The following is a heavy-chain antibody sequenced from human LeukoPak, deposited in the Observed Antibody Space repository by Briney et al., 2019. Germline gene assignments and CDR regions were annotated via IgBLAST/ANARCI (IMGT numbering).Heavy chain of an antibody. CDR2: INGDGSST. D-gene: IGHD2-15*01. CDR1: GFTFSSYA. Sequence: GGSLRLSCAVSGFTFSSYAMSWVRQAPGKGLLWVSRINGDGSSTNYADSVKGRFTISRDNAKNTLYLQMNSLRAEDTAVYYCARDVGYGMNVWGQGTTVTVSS. CDR3: ARDVGYGMNV. V-gene: IGHV3-74*01. J-gene: IGHJ6*02.